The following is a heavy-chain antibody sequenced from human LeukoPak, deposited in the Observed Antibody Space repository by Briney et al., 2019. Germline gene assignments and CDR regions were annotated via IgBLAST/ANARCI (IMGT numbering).Heavy chain of an antibody. CDR2: IKQDGSEK. D-gene: IGHD3-16*01. Sequence: PGGSLKLSCAASGFTFSSYWMSWVRQAPGKGLEWVANIKQDGSEKYYVDSVKGRFTISRDNAKNSLYLQMNSLRAEDTAVYYCARGSRRGENDYWGQGTLVTVSS. CDR1: GFTFSSYW. V-gene: IGHV3-7*01. CDR3: ARGSRRGENDY. J-gene: IGHJ4*02.